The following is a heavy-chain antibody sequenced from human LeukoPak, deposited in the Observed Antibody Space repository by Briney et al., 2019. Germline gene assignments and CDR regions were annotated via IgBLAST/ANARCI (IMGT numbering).Heavy chain of an antibody. D-gene: IGHD6-13*01. Sequence: ASVKVSCKASDYTFTAYPISWVRQAPGQGLEWMGWISADNGNTIYAQKFQGRVTMTTDASTSLAYMELRSLRSEDTAVYYCALGGIAAAGTNYYYYYMDVWGKGTTVTVSS. CDR1: DYTFTAYP. CDR2: ISADNGNT. J-gene: IGHJ6*03. CDR3: ALGGIAAAGTNYYYYYMDV. V-gene: IGHV1-18*01.